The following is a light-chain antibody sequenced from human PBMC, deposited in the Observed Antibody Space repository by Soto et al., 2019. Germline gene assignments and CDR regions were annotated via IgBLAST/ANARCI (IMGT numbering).Light chain of an antibody. CDR1: SSDVGGYNY. CDR3: SSYTSSSTLVV. V-gene: IGLV2-14*01. J-gene: IGLJ2*01. Sequence: QSALTQPASVSGSPGQSITISCNGTSSDVGGYNYVSWYQQHPGKAPKLMIYEVTNRPSGVSNRFSASKSGNTASLTISGLQAEDEADYYCSSYTSSSTLVVFGGGTKLTVL. CDR2: EVT.